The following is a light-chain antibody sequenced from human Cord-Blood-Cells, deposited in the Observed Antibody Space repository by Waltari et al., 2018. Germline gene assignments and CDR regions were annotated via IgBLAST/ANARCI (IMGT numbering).Light chain of an antibody. J-gene: IGLJ1*01. CDR2: RNK. Sequence: QSVLTQPPSASGTPGQRVTIPSPGSSPNIGRNYVSWYQQLPGPAPKPLIYRNKQRPSGVPDRFSGSKSGTSASLAISGLRSEDEADYYCAAWDDSLSGYVFGTGTKVTVL. CDR3: AAWDDSLSGYV. V-gene: IGLV1-47*01. CDR1: SPNIGRNY.